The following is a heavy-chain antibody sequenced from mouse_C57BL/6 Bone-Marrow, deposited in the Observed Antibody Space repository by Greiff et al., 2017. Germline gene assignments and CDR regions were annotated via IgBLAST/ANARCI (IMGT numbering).Heavy chain of an antibody. Sequence: QVQLQQPGAELVKPGASVKISCKASGYTFSSYWMNWVKQRPGQGLEWIGQIYPGDGDTNYNGKFKGKATLTADKSSSTAYMPLSSLTSEDSAVYCCARVEENLWPAWFAYWGQGTLVTVSA. CDR2: IYPGDGDT. J-gene: IGHJ3*01. V-gene: IGHV1-80*01. CDR1: GYTFSSYW. CDR3: ARVEENLWPAWFAY. D-gene: IGHD1-1*02.